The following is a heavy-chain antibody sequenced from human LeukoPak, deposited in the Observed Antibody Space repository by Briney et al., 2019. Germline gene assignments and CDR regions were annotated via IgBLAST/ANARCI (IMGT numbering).Heavy chain of an antibody. CDR3: ARGDSSGYSKGFDY. D-gene: IGHD3-22*01. CDR1: GYTFTSYD. J-gene: IGHJ4*02. V-gene: IGHV1-8*01. CDR2: MNPNSGNT. Sequence: ASVKVSCKASGYTFTSYDINWVRQATGQGLEWMGWMNPNSGNTGYAQKFQGRVTMTRNTSISTVYMELSSLRSEDTAVYYCARGDSSGYSKGFDYWGQGTLVTVSS.